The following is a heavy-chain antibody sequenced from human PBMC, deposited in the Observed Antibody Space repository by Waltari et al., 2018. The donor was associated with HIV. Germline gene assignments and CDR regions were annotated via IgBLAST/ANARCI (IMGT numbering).Heavy chain of an antibody. V-gene: IGHV1-8*01. CDR3: ARRASSWYENRENYFYGMDV. CDR1: GYTFTSYD. J-gene: IGHJ6*02. D-gene: IGHD6-13*01. Sequence: QVQLVQSGAEVKKPGASVKVSCKAFGYTFTSYDINWVRQATGQGLEWMGWMNPDSGNTGYAKEFQGRVTMTRKTSITTAYMELSGLRSEDTAVYYCARRASSWYENRENYFYGMDVWGQGTMVTVSS. CDR2: MNPDSGNT.